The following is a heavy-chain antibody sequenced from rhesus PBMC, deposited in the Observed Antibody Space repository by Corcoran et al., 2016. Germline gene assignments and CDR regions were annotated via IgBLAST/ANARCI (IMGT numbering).Heavy chain of an antibody. CDR3: SRGGVGWGDSL. CDR1: GGSISGAYY. V-gene: IGHV4-106*01. CDR2: IYGISWDT. J-gene: IGHJ4*01. D-gene: IGHD3-34*01. Sequence: QVQLQESGPGLVKPSETLSLTCAVSGGSISGAYYWNWIRQPPGKGLEWIGYIYGISWDTNSNPSLKNRVSITKDSSKNHFSMKRTSGTAADTAVYYCSRGGVGWGDSLWGQGVLVTVSA.